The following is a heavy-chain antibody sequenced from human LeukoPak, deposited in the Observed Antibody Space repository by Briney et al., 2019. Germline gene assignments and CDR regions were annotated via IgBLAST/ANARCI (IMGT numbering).Heavy chain of an antibody. V-gene: IGHV3-48*04. CDR1: GFTLSTYS. J-gene: IGHJ3*02. CDR3: ARGIDAFDI. Sequence: GGSLRLSCTASGFTLSTYSMNWVRQAPGKGLEWVSYIGYRNSPIHYADSVKGRFTISRDNAKNSLYLQMNSLRAEDTAVYYCARGIDAFDIWGQGTMVTVSS. CDR2: IGYRNSPI.